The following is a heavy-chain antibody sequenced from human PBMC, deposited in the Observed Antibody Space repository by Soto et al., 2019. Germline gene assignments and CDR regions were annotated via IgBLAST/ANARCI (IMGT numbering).Heavy chain of an antibody. CDR1: GGSINSGGYY. CDR3: GIKFVPYGMDV. J-gene: IGHJ6*02. D-gene: IGHD3-16*01. Sequence: PSETLSLTCSVSGGSINSGGYYWTWVRQHPGKGLEWIGYIFFSGSTYYNPSLKSRVTISVDMSKNQFFLNLRSVTVADTAVYFCGIKFVPYGMDVWGQGTTVTVSS. CDR2: IFFSGST. V-gene: IGHV4-31*03.